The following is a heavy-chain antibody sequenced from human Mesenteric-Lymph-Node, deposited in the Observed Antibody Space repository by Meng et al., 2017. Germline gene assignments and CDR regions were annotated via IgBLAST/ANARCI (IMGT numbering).Heavy chain of an antibody. CDR3: ARPHSGWSWLDAFDI. CDR2: ISGSGEYT. J-gene: IGHJ3*02. CDR1: GFTFSSCA. V-gene: IGHV3-23*01. D-gene: IGHD6-19*01. Sequence: GGSLRLSCAASGFTFSSCAMSWVRQTPGKGLEWVSDISGSGEYTHYADSVKGRFTISRDNSKNTLYLQMNSLRAEDTAVYYCARPHSGWSWLDAFDIWGQGTMVTVSS.